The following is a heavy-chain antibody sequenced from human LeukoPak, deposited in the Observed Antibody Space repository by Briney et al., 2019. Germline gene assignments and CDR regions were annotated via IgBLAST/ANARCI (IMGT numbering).Heavy chain of an antibody. J-gene: IGHJ3*02. V-gene: IGHV3-21*01. CDR1: GFTFNSYS. CDR3: ARDSGLERASGAFDI. CDR2: ISSSSSSYI. Sequence: GGSLRLSCAASGFTFNSYSMNWVRQAPGKGLEWVSSISSSSSSYIYYADSVKGRFTISRDNAKNSLYLQMNSLRAEDTAVYYCARDSGLERASGAFDIWGQGTMVTVSS. D-gene: IGHD1-1*01.